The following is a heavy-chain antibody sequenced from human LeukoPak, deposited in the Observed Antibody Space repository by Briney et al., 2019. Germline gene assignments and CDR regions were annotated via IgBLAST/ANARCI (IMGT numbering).Heavy chain of an antibody. CDR2: VNPDSGAT. Sequence: ASVTVSCKASGYTFTHYSLHWVRHAHGQGLEWMGWVNPDSGATNYQQNFQDLVTMTRDTSISTVYMELSRLRSGDTVVYYCARENRYSDYWGQGSLVTVSS. D-gene: IGHD1-14*01. CDR1: GYTFTHYS. J-gene: IGHJ4*02. CDR3: ARENRYSDY. V-gene: IGHV1-2*02.